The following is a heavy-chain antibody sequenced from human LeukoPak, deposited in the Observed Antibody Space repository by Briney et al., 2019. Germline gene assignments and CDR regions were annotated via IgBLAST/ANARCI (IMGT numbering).Heavy chain of an antibody. D-gene: IGHD5-12*01. J-gene: IGHJ5*02. CDR2: LYYGGST. V-gene: IGHV4-59*08. CDR3: ARQYIVAAEGYNWFDP. CDR1: GDSISSYY. Sequence: PSETLSLTCTVSGDSISSYYWSWVRQPPGKGLEWIGYLYYGGSTIYNPSLQSRVTISVDTSKNQLSLKLRSVTAADTAVYYCARQYIVAAEGYNWFDPWGQGTLVTVSS.